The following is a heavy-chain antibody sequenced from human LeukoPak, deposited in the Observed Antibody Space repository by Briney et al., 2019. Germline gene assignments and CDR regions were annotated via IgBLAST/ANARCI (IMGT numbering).Heavy chain of an antibody. D-gene: IGHD6-13*01. CDR2: INHSGST. V-gene: IGHV4-34*01. Sequence: SETLSLTCTVSGGSISSYYWSWIRQPPGKGLEWIGEINHSGSTNYNPSLKSRVTISVDTSKNQFSLKLSSVTAADTAVYYCARAVYSSSWFPFDYWGQGTLVTVSS. J-gene: IGHJ4*02. CDR3: ARAVYSSSWFPFDY. CDR1: GGSISSYY.